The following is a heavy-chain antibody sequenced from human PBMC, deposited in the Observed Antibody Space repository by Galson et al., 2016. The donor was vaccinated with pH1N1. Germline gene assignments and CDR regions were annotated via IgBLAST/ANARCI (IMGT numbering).Heavy chain of an antibody. D-gene: IGHD3-16*01. J-gene: IGHJ4*02. CDR2: IYWDDDK. Sequence: PALVKPTQTLTLTCIVSGFSLRTSGVAVGWIRQPPGGALEWLTLIYWDDDKRFNPSLQNRLTISKDSSKGQVFLKMTNMDPVDTGTYFCAHRLRFPNGLGYFDFWGQGALVTVSS. CDR1: GFSLRTSGVA. CDR3: AHRLRFPNGLGYFDF. V-gene: IGHV2-5*02.